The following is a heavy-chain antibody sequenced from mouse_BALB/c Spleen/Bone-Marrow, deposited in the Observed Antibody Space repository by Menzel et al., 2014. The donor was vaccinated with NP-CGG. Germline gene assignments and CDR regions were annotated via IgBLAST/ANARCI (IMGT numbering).Heavy chain of an antibody. CDR2: ISDGGSYT. V-gene: IGHV5-4*02. D-gene: IGHD1-1*01. J-gene: IGHJ3*01. Sequence: EVHLVESGGGLVEPGGSLKLFCAASGFTFSDYYMYWVRQTPEKRLEWVATISDGGSYTYYPDSVKGRFTISRDNAKSNLYLQMRSLKSEDTAMYYCANYYGSTWFAYWGQGTLVTVSA. CDR3: ANYYGSTWFAY. CDR1: GFTFSDYY.